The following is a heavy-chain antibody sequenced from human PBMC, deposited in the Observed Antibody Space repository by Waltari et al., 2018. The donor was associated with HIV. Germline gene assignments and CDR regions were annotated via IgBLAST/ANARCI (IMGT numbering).Heavy chain of an antibody. CDR2: IIPVFGTA. J-gene: IGHJ5*02. CDR1: GGTVSSYA. D-gene: IGHD6-13*01. Sequence: QVQLVQSGAAVKKPGSSVKVSCRASGGTVSSYAITWVRQAPGQGLEWMGGIIPVFGTANYAQKFQGRVTITADESTSTAYIDLRSLTSEDTAVYYCARILGSSWYNWIDPWGQGTLVTVSS. V-gene: IGHV1-69*12. CDR3: ARILGSSWYNWIDP.